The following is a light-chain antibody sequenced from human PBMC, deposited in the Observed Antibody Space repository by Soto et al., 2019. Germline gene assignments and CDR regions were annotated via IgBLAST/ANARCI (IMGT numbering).Light chain of an antibody. Sequence: DIQMTQSPSTLSASVGDRVTITCRASESISSCLPWYQQKPGKALKLLVYKASSLTSGVPSRFSGSGSGTEFTLTISSLQPDDFATYYCQQYNRYPYTFGQGTKLEIK. V-gene: IGKV1-5*03. CDR1: ESISSC. CDR3: QQYNRYPYT. J-gene: IGKJ2*01. CDR2: KAS.